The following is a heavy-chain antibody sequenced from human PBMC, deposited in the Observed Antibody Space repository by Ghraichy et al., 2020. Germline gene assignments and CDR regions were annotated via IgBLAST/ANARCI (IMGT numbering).Heavy chain of an antibody. Sequence: SVKVSCKASGGTFSSYAISWVRQAPGQGLEWMGGIIPIFGTEKYAQKFQGRVKITEEESTSTAYMELSSLRSEDTAVYYCARELTGLRGLRNYYGMDVWGQGTTVTVSS. CDR3: ARELTGLRGLRNYYGMDV. D-gene: IGHD3-9*01. CDR2: IIPIFGTE. J-gene: IGHJ6*02. V-gene: IGHV1-69*13. CDR1: GGTFSSYA.